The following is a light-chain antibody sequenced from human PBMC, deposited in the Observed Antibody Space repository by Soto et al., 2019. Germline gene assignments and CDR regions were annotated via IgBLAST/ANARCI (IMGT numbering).Light chain of an antibody. CDR1: QSISTY. J-gene: IGKJ4*01. CDR3: QQIYTIPLT. Sequence: DIQLTQSPSSLSASVGDRITITFRASQSISTYLNWYQQKPGKAPNLLIHGGSILQSGVPPRFSGGGGGTDFTLTISSLQPEDFASYYCQQIYTIPLTFGGGTKVDIK. V-gene: IGKV1-39*01. CDR2: GGS.